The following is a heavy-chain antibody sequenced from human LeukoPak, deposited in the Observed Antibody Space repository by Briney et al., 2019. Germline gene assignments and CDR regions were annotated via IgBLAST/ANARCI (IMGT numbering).Heavy chain of an antibody. CDR2: ICGDSGSI. CDR1: RFPYHIYD. D-gene: IGHD6-19*01. V-gene: IGHV3-43*02. J-gene: IGHJ4*02. CDR3: AKGGSGWSYYFDF. Sequence: HPGGALRLSCAASRFPYHIYDMHGARHAAGNGLEWVSLICGDSGSIYYAGSVKCLFTISRDNSKNSLYLQMNSLSTEDTALYYCAKGGSGWSYYFDFWGQGTLVTVSS.